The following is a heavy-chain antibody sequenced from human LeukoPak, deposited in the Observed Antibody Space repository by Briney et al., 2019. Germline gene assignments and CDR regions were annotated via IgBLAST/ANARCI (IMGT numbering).Heavy chain of an antibody. CDR1: GGSISSSSYY. Sequence: SETLSLTCTVSGGSISSSSYYWGWIRQPPGKGLEWIGSIYYSGSTYYNPSLKSRVTISVDTSKNQFSLKLSSVTAADTAVYYCARGYDIFLLWGQGTLVTVSS. D-gene: IGHD3-9*01. CDR3: ARGYDIFLL. CDR2: IYYSGST. J-gene: IGHJ4*02. V-gene: IGHV4-39*07.